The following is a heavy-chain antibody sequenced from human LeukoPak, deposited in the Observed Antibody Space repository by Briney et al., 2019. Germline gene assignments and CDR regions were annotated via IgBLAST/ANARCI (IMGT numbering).Heavy chain of an antibody. V-gene: IGHV4-4*07. CDR3: ASGGGEFRIDY. J-gene: IGHJ4*02. D-gene: IGHD3-10*01. CDR1: GGSISSYY. Sequence: SETLSLTCSVSGGSISSYYWSWIRQPAGKGLEWIGRIYTTGSTNYNPSLKSRATMSVDTSKNQFSLKLNSVTAADTAMYYCASGGGEFRIDYWGQGTLVTVSS. CDR2: IYTTGST.